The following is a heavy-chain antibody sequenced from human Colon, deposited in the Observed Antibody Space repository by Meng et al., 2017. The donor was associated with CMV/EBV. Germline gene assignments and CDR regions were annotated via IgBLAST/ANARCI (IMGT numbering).Heavy chain of an antibody. J-gene: IGHJ6*02. CDR3: ARVPYHYDTENYYHYGLDV. D-gene: IGHD3-16*01. V-gene: IGHV3-7*01. CDR2: IWQDGSEK. CDR1: GFTLGSYW. Sequence: GESLTISCAASGFTLGSYWMSWVRQAPGKGLEWVANIWQDGSEKYYVDSVKGRFNISRDNAKNTVYLQMNSLRPEDTAVYYCARVPYHYDTENYYHYGLDVWGQGTTVTVSS.